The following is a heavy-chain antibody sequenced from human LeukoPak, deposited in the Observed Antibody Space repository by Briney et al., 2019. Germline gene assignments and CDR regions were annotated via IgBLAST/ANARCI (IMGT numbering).Heavy chain of an antibody. V-gene: IGHV1-24*01. J-gene: IGHJ6*03. Sequence: GASVKVSCKVSGYTLTELSMHWVRQAPGKGLEWMGGFDPEDGETIYAQKFQGRVTMTEDTSTDTAYMELSSLRSEDTAVYYCATEYSSSSGSGYYYMDVWGKGTTVTVSS. D-gene: IGHD6-6*01. CDR3: ATEYSSSSGSGYYYMDV. CDR2: FDPEDGET. CDR1: GYTLTELS.